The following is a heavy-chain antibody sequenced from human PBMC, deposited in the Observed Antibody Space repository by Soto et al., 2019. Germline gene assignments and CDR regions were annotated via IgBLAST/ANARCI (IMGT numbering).Heavy chain of an antibody. CDR3: AGLAGVCPDCICELSGMDA. CDR1: GFTLSWYW. J-gene: IGHJ6*04. CDR2: IHSDGTTT. V-gene: IGHV3-74*01. Sequence: GGSLRLSCAASGFTLSWYWMHWVRQAPGKGLVWVSRIHSDGTTTTYADSVRGRFTISRDNARNTLYLQMNSLRAEDTAVYYCAGLAGVCPDCICELSGMDAWGKGT. D-gene: IGHD1-7*01.